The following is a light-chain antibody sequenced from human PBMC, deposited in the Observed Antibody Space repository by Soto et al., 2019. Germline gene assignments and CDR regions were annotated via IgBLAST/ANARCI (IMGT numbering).Light chain of an antibody. CDR3: QQYGSSPLT. J-gene: IGKJ4*01. V-gene: IGKV3-20*01. CDR1: QSVSSSY. Sequence: EIVLTQSPDTLPLSPGERATLSCRASQSVSSSYLAWYQQKPGQAPRLLIYGASSRATGIPDRFSGSGSGTDFTLTISRLEPEDFAVYYCQQYGSSPLTFGGGTKVEIK. CDR2: GAS.